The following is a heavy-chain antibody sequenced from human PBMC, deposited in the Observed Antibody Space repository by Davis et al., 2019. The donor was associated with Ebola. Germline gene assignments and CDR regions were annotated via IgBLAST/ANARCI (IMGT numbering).Heavy chain of an antibody. Sequence: PGGSRRPSFPASGSAFSTYVITWLRQARGEVMEWSEAISGSGGDKYYADSVECRFTISRDNFKNTLYLQINSLGVEDTATYYCAIHPTGYPSWVDPWGQGTLVTVSS. V-gene: IGHV3-23*01. D-gene: IGHD3-9*01. J-gene: IGHJ5*02. CDR2: ISGSGGDK. CDR1: GSAFSTYV. CDR3: AIHPTGYPSWVDP.